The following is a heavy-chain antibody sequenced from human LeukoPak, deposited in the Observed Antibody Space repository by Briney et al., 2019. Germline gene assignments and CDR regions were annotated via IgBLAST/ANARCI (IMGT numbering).Heavy chain of an antibody. J-gene: IGHJ4*02. CDR3: ARGTPSYSSSQNYFDY. CDR1: VFTVSSNY. V-gene: IGHV3-66*02. CDR2: IHTGGTT. D-gene: IGHD6-6*01. Sequence: GGSLRLSCAASVFTVSSNYMSWVRQAPGKGLEWVSVIHTGGTTYYSDSVKGRFTISRDNSKNTLYLQMNGLRTEDTAVYFCARGTPSYSSSQNYFDYWGQGTLVTVSS.